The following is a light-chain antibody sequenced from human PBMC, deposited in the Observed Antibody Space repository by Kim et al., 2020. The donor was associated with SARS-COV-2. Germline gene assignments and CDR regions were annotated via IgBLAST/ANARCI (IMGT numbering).Light chain of an antibody. Sequence: APGKTARITCGGNNIGSKSVHWYQQKPGQAPVLVIYYDSDRPSGIPERFSGSNSGNTATLTISRVEAGDEADYYCQVWDSSSDHVVFGGDPADRP. CDR2: YDS. J-gene: IGLJ2*01. CDR1: NIGSKS. V-gene: IGLV3-21*04. CDR3: QVWDSSSDHVV.